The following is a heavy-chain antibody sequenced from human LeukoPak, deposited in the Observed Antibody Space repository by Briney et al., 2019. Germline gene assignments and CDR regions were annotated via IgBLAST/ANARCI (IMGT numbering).Heavy chain of an antibody. CDR3: ARWASGYSYGSDY. D-gene: IGHD5-18*01. V-gene: IGHV3-11*04. CDR1: GFTFSTYY. J-gene: IGHJ4*02. CDR2: ISSSGSTI. Sequence: GGSLRLSCAASGFTFSTYYISWIRQAPGKGLEWVSYISSSGSTIYYADSVKGRFTISRDNAKNSLYLQMNSLRAEDTAVYYCARWASGYSYGSDYWGQGTLVTVSS.